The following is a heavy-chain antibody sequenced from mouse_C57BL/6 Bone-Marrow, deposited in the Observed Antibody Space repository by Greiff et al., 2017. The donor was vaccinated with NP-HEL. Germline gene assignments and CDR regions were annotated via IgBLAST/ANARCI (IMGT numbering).Heavy chain of an antibody. V-gene: IGHV1-82*01. CDR3: ARLYYFDD. Sequence: QVQLQQSGPELVKPGASVKISCKASGYAFSSSWMNWVKQRPGKGLEWIGRIYPGDGDTNYNGKFKGKATLTADKSSSTAYMQLSSLTSEDSAVYFCARLYYFDDWGQGTTLTVSS. CDR2: IYPGDGDT. J-gene: IGHJ2*01. CDR1: GYAFSSSW.